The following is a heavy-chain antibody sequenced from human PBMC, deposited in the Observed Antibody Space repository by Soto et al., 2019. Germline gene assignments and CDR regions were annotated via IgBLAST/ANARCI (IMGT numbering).Heavy chain of an antibody. Sequence: PGGSLRLSCASSGIIFTGFGMHWVRQAPGKGLEWVAVIRYDGSNTYYADSVKGRFTISRDNSKNTLYLQMNSLRAEDTAVYYYARDGVGATVFFGYFDYWGQGALVTVSS. CDR2: IRYDGSNT. CDR3: ARDGVGATVFFGYFDY. V-gene: IGHV3-33*01. J-gene: IGHJ4*02. CDR1: GIIFTGFG. D-gene: IGHD1-26*01.